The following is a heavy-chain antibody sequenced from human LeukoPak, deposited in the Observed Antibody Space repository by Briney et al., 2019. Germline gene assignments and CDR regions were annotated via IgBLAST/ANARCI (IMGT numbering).Heavy chain of an antibody. CDR3: ATGVVGATHYYFYGMDV. CDR2: IKQDGSEK. Sequence: GRSLRLSCAASGFTFSSYWMSWVRQAPGKGLEWVANIKQDGSEKYYVDSVKGRFTISRDNAKNSLYLQMTSLRAEDTAVYYCATGVVGATHYYFYGMDVWGQGTTVTVSS. J-gene: IGHJ6*02. V-gene: IGHV3-7*01. D-gene: IGHD1-26*01. CDR1: GFTFSSYW.